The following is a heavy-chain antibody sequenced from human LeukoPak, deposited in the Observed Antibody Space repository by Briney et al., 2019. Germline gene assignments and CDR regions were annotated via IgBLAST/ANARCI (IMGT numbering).Heavy chain of an antibody. CDR3: ARVGQQHDFWSGLLKYYFDY. CDR1: GGSFSGYY. V-gene: IGHV4-34*01. CDR2: INHSGST. D-gene: IGHD3-3*01. Sequence: PSETLSLTCAVYGGSFSGYYWSWIRQPPGKGLEWIGEINHSGSTYYNPSLKSRVTISVDRSKNQFSLKLSSVTAADTAVYYCARVGQQHDFWSGLLKYYFDYWGQGTLVTVSS. J-gene: IGHJ4*02.